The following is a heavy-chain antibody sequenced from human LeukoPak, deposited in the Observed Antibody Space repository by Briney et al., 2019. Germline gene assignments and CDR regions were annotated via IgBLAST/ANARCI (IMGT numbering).Heavy chain of an antibody. Sequence: PGGSLSLSCAPSGFTFSNRWMLWVRQPPGRGLEWVGRIKRVIDGGTKDYATPEKGRLTITRDDSESTLYRQMNSLKTEDTAVYYCTTDLPRSTSSSHDYRGQGTQVTVSS. CDR3: TTDLPRSTSSSHDY. CDR2: IKRVIDGGTK. CDR1: GFTFSNRW. V-gene: IGHV3-15*01. D-gene: IGHD6-13*01. J-gene: IGHJ4*02.